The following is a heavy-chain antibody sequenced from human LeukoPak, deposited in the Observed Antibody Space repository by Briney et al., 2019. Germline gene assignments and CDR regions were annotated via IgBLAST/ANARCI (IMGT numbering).Heavy chain of an antibody. Sequence: PSETLSLTCTVSGGSITSSSYYWGWIRQPPGKGLEWIGTIYYSVSTHYNPSLKSRVTISVDTSKNQFSLKLNSVTAADTAVYYCATRKLGNDYWGQGTLVTVSS. CDR1: GGSITSSSYY. D-gene: IGHD7-27*01. CDR2: IYYSVST. J-gene: IGHJ4*02. CDR3: ATRKLGNDY. V-gene: IGHV4-39*07.